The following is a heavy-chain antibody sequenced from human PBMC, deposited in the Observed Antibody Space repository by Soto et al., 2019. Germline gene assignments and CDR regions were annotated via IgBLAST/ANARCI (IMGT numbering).Heavy chain of an antibody. CDR2: IFWDDDK. V-gene: IGHV2-5*02. CDR3: AHTPRRYGSGIGRLDP. CDR1: GFSLSTSGVG. J-gene: IGHJ5*02. Sequence: QITLKESGPTLVKPTQTLTLTCTFSGFSLSTSGVGVGWIRQPPGKALEWLALIFWDDDKRYSPSLRSRLTITKDTSKNQVVLIMTNMDPVDTATYYCAHTPRRYGSGIGRLDPWGQGTLVTVSS. D-gene: IGHD3-10*01.